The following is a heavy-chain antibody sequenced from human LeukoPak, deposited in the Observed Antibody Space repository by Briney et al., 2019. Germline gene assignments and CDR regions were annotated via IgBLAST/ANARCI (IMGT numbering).Heavy chain of an antibody. CDR3: ARDNNSGYYTDAFDI. CDR2: ISWNSGSI. D-gene: IGHD3-22*01. CDR1: GFTFDDYA. J-gene: IGHJ3*02. Sequence: PGRSLRLSCAASGFTFDDYAMHWVRQAPGKGLEWVSGISWNSGSIGYADSVKGRFTISRDNAKNSLYLQMNSLRAEDTALYYCARDNNSGYYTDAFDIWGQGTMVTVSS. V-gene: IGHV3-9*01.